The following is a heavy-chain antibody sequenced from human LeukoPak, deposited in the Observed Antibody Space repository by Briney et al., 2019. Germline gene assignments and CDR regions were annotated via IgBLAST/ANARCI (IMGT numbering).Heavy chain of an antibody. V-gene: IGHV3-20*04. CDR3: ARRGRGSGWDYYYYMDV. CDR2: INWNGGST. Sequence: PGGSLRLSCAASGFTFDDYGMSWVRQAPGKGLEWVSGINWNGGSTGYADSVKGRFTISRDNAKNSLYLQMNSLRAEDTALYYCARRGRGSGWDYYYYMDVWGKGTTVTVSS. D-gene: IGHD6-19*01. J-gene: IGHJ6*03. CDR1: GFTFDDYG.